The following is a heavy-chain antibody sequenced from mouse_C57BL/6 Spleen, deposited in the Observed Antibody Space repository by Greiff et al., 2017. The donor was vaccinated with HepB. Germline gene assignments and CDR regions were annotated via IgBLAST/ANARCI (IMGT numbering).Heavy chain of an antibody. CDR3: GWLLRDFDY. J-gene: IGHJ2*01. CDR1: GYTFTSYW. Sequence: VKLQQPGAELVKPGASVKLSCKASGYTFTSYWMHWVKQRPGQGLEWIGMIHPNSGSTNYNEKFKSKATLTVDKSSSTAYMQLSSLTSEDSAVYYCGWLLRDFDYWGQGTTLTVSS. CDR2: IHPNSGST. V-gene: IGHV1-64*01. D-gene: IGHD2-3*01.